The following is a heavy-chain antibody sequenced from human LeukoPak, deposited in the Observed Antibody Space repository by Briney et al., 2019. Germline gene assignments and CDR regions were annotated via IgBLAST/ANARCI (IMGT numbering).Heavy chain of an antibody. Sequence: ASVKVSCKASGGTFISYAISWVRQAPGQGLEWMGGIIPIFGTANYAQKFQGRVTITADESTSTAYMELSSLRSEDTAVYYCARGGRIGSYLAYFDYWGQGTLVTVSS. CDR3: ARGGRIGSYLAYFDY. V-gene: IGHV1-69*13. J-gene: IGHJ4*02. CDR1: GGTFISYA. CDR2: IIPIFGTA. D-gene: IGHD1-26*01.